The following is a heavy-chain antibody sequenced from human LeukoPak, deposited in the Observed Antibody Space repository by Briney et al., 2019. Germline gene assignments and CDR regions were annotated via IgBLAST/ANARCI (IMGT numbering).Heavy chain of an antibody. D-gene: IGHD3-22*01. V-gene: IGHV3-48*02. J-gene: IGHJ4*02. CDR3: ARDPRGSDDSSGYYVDYFDY. Sequence: GGSLRLSCAASGFTFSSYNMNWVRQAPGKGLEWVSYIRSSGNTIYYADSVKGRFTISRDNAKNSVYLQMNSLRDEDTAVYYCARDPRGSDDSSGYYVDYFDYWGQGTLVTVSS. CDR1: GFTFSSYN. CDR2: IRSSGNTI.